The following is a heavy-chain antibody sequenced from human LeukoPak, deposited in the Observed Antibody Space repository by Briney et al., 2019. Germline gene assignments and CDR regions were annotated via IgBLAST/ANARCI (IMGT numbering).Heavy chain of an antibody. CDR2: FNPSGGST. Sequence: GASVKVSCKASGYTFTSYYMHWVRQAPGQGLEWMGIFNPSGGSTSYAQKFQGRVTMTRDTSTSTVYMELSSLRSEDTAVYYCARDSPISGSYYGGLGYWGQGTLVTVSS. CDR1: GYTFTSYY. D-gene: IGHD1-26*01. CDR3: ARDSPISGSYYGGLGY. V-gene: IGHV1-46*01. J-gene: IGHJ4*02.